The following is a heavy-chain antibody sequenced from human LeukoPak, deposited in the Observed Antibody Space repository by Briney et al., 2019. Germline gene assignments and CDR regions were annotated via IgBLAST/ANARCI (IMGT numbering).Heavy chain of an antibody. CDR3: ARDPHYYDSSGSWYYFDY. CDR2: INPSGGST. D-gene: IGHD3-22*01. V-gene: IGHV1-46*01. CDR1: GYTLTSYY. Sequence: ASVKVSCKASGYTLTSYYMHWVRQAPGQGLEWMGIINPSGGSTSYAQKFQGRVTMTRDTSTSTVYMELSSLRSEDTAVYYCARDPHYYDSSGSWYYFDYWGQGTLVTVSS. J-gene: IGHJ4*02.